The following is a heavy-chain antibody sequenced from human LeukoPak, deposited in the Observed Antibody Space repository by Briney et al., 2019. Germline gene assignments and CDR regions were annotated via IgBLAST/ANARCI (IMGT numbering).Heavy chain of an antibody. CDR1: GFTFSSYA. Sequence: GGSLRLSCAASGFTFSSYAMSWVRQAPGKGLEWVSAISGSGGSTYYADSVKGRFTISRDNSKNTLYPQMNSLRAEDTAVYYCAKDLGMATILYYYYGMDVWGQGTTVTVSS. J-gene: IGHJ6*02. D-gene: IGHD5-24*01. CDR2: ISGSGGST. CDR3: AKDLGMATILYYYYGMDV. V-gene: IGHV3-23*01.